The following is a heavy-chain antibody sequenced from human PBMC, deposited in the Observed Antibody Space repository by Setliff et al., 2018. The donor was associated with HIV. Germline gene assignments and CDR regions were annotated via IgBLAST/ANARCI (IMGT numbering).Heavy chain of an antibody. D-gene: IGHD4-17*01. CDR2: FYYSGST. CDR1: GGSVSSGNYY. Sequence: SETLSLTCTVSGGSVSSGNYYWSWIRQPPGKGLEWIGYFYYSGSTNYNPSLKSRVSISLDTSKNQFSLKLTSVTAADTAVYFCARDLRAVTIYWGQGTLVTVSS. V-gene: IGHV4-61*01. J-gene: IGHJ4*02. CDR3: ARDLRAVTIY.